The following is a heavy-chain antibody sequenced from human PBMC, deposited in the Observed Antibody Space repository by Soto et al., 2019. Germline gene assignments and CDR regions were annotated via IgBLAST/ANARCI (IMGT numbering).Heavy chain of an antibody. J-gene: IGHJ4*02. Sequence: ASVKVSCKASGYTFTSYGISWVRQAPGQGLEWMGWISAYNGNTNYAQKLQGRVTMTTDTSASTAYMELSSLRSEDTAVYYCARGGYFDSSNYLAYWGLGTLVTVYS. CDR2: ISAYNGNT. D-gene: IGHD3-22*01. CDR1: GYTFTSYG. V-gene: IGHV1-18*01. CDR3: ARGGYFDSSNYLAY.